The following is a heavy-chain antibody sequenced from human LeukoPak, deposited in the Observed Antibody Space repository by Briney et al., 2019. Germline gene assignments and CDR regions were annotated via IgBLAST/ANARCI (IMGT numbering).Heavy chain of an antibody. V-gene: IGHV3-23*01. J-gene: IGHJ4*02. Sequence: GGSLRLSCAASGFTFSSYAMSWVCQAPGKGLDWVSAISASGGSTSYADSVKGRFTISRDNSENTLYLQMNSLRAVDTAVYYCASQTSGYSGYSSHYWGQGTLVTVSS. CDR2: ISASGGST. D-gene: IGHD5-12*01. CDR1: GFTFSSYA. CDR3: ASQTSGYSGYSSHY.